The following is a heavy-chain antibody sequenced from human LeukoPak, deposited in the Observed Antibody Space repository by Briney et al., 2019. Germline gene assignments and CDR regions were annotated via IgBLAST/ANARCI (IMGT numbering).Heavy chain of an antibody. V-gene: IGHV3-23*01. CDR3: AKELRGYSSGWFKFDS. CDR2: ISGSGGST. CDR1: GFTFSSYA. Sequence: GGSLRLSCAASGFTFSSYAMSWVRQAPGKGLEWVSAISGSGGSTYYADSVKGRFTISRDNSKNTLYLQMNSLRAEDTAVYYCAKELRGYSSGWFKFDSWGQGTLVTVSS. J-gene: IGHJ4*02. D-gene: IGHD6-19*01.